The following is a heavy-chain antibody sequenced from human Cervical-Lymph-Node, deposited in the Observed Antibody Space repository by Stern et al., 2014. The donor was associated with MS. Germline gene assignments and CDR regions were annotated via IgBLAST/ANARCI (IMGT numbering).Heavy chain of an antibody. V-gene: IGHV5-51*01. J-gene: IGHJ4*02. CDR1: GYTFTSYW. CDR3: ARQRYFDY. CDR2: IFPGGSDI. Sequence: EVQLVESGPAVKRPGESLKISCQASGYTFTSYWIGWVRQMPGKGLEWIAIIFPGGSDIRYSPSFKGQSTIQADKSSSTPYLQWNNLKASDTAIYYGARQRYFDYWGQGTLVTVSS.